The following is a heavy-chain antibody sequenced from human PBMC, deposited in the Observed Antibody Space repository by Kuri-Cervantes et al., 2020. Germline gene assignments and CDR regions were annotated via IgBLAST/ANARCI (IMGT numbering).Heavy chain of an antibody. Sequence: GGSLRLSCAASGFTFSSYWMSWVRQAPGKGLEWVANIKQDGSEKYYVDSVKGRFTISRDNAKNSLYLQMNSLRAEDTAVYYCARDYRQLWLHDYYYMDVWGKGTTVTVSS. V-gene: IGHV3-7*04. D-gene: IGHD5-18*01. CDR3: ARDYRQLWLHDYYYMDV. CDR2: IKQDGSEK. CDR1: GFTFSSYW. J-gene: IGHJ6*03.